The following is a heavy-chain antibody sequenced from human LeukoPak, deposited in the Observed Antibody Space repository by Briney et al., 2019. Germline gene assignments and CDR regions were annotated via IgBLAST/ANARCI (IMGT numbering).Heavy chain of an antibody. CDR1: GGSITTTNF. CDR2: ISLRGRT. CDR3: SRVSGPYCSFGH. D-gene: IGHD1-26*01. J-gene: IGHJ4*02. Sequence: SGTLSLTCWVAGGSITTTNFWSSVRQPPGGGLEWIGEISLRGRTQYNPSLKSRVNISIDDSKNHLYLSLASVTAADTAVYYCSRVSGPYCSFGHWGQGTLVAVTS. V-gene: IGHV4-4*02.